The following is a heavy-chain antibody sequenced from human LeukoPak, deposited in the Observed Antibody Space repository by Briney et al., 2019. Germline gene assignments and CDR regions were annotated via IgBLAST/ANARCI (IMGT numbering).Heavy chain of an antibody. CDR3: AREDYRSGSVDY. Sequence: SETLSLTCAVSGGSISSSNWWSWVRQPPGKGLEWIGEIYRSGSTNYNPSLKSRVTISVDKSKNQFSLKLSSVTAADTAAYYCAREDYRSGSVDYWGQGTLVTVSS. V-gene: IGHV4-4*02. J-gene: IGHJ4*02. CDR1: GGSISSSNW. CDR2: IYRSGST. D-gene: IGHD3-10*01.